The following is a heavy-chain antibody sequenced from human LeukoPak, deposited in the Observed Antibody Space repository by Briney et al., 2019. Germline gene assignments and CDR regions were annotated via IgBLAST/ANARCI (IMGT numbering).Heavy chain of an antibody. V-gene: IGHV3-74*01. D-gene: IGHD1-14*01. J-gene: IGHJ4*02. Sequence: QTGGSLRLSCAASGFTFSSYWMHWVRQVPGKGLVWVARINPGGSSITYADSVKARFNISRDNAKNTLYLQMDSLRAEDTGVYYGARSNQADDYWGQGTLVTVSS. CDR1: GFTFSSYW. CDR3: ARSNQADDY. CDR2: INPGGSSI.